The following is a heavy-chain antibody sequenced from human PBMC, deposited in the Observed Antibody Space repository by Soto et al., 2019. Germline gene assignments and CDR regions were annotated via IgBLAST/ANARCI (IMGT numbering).Heavy chain of an antibody. CDR2: INHSGST. CDR3: AVAATREML. CDR1: GGSFSGYY. Sequence: SETLSLTCAVYGGSFSGYYWSWIRQPPGKGLEWIGEINHSGSTNYNPSLKSRVTISVDTSKNQFSLKLSSVTAADTAVYYCAVAATREMLWGQGTLVTVSS. V-gene: IGHV4-34*01. J-gene: IGHJ4*02. D-gene: IGHD2-15*01.